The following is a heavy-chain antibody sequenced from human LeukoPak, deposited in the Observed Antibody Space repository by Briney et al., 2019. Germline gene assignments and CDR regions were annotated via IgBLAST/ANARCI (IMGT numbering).Heavy chain of an antibody. CDR3: AHRGDMGDYAPGLFDP. J-gene: IGHJ5*02. CDR1: GFSLSTSGVG. D-gene: IGHD3-16*01. CDR2: IYWNDDK. Sequence: SGPTLVKPTQTLTLTCTFSGFSLSTSGVGVGWIRQPPGKALEWLALIYWNDDKRYSPSLKSRLTITKDTSKNQVVLTMTNMDPVDTATYYCAHRGDMGDYAPGLFDPWGQGTLVTVSS. V-gene: IGHV2-5*01.